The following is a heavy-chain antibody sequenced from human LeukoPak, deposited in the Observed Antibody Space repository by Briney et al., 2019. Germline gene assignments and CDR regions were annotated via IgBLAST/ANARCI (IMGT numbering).Heavy chain of an antibody. V-gene: IGHV3-30*18. CDR2: ISYDGSNK. CDR1: GFTFSSYG. D-gene: IGHD3-16*01. Sequence: PGGSLRLSCAASGFTFSSYGMHWVRQAPGKGLEWVAVISYDGSNKYYADSVKGRFTISRDNSKNTLYLQMNSLRAEDTAVYYCAKDFRWGSSGYSDYWGQGTLVTVSS. J-gene: IGHJ4*02. CDR3: AKDFRWGSSGYSDY.